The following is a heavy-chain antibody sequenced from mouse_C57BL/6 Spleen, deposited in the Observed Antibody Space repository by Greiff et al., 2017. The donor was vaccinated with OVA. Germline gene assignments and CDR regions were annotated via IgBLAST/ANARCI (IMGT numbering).Heavy chain of an antibody. CDR1: GYTFTSYW. Sequence: VKPGASVKLSCKASGYTFTSYWMQWVKQRPGQGLEWIGEIDPSDSYTNYNQKFKGKATLTVDTSSSTAYMQLSSLTSEDSAVYYCARSDYYGSRDFDYWGQGTTLTVSA. J-gene: IGHJ2*01. D-gene: IGHD1-1*01. V-gene: IGHV1-50*01. CDR2: IDPSDSYT. CDR3: ARSDYYGSRDFDY.